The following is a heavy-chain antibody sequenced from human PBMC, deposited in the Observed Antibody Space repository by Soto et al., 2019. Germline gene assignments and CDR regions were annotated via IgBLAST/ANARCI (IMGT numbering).Heavy chain of an antibody. J-gene: IGHJ6*02. CDR1: GGSIGSDGYY. V-gene: IGHV4-31*03. CDR2: IHYSGTT. CDR3: ARVDRYYYYGMDV. Sequence: QVQLQESGPGLVKPSQTLSLTCTVSGGSIGSDGYYWSWIRQHPGKGLEWIGYIHYSGTTYYNPSLTSRVTISLDTSKSQFSLRLSAVTAADTAVYYCARVDRYYYYGMDVWGQGTTVTVSS.